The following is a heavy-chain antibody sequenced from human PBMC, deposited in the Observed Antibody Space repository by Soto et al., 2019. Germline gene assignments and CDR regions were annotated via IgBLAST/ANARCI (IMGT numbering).Heavy chain of an antibody. V-gene: IGHV1-69*06. J-gene: IGHJ6*02. CDR1: GGTFSSYA. CDR3: ARPRHPGYCTNGVCYMVKENYYYGMDV. CDR2: IIPIFGTA. Sequence: RASVKVSCKASGGTFSSYAISWVRQAPGQGLEWMGGIIPIFGTANYAQKFQGRVTITADKSTSTAYMELSSLRSEDTAVYYCARPRHPGYCTNGVCYMVKENYYYGMDVWGQGTTVTVSS. D-gene: IGHD2-8*01.